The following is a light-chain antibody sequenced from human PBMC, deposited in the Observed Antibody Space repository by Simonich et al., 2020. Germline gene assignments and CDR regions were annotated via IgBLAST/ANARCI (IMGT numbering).Light chain of an antibody. CDR3: SAWDSSLSAWV. CDR1: STNVGNQG. J-gene: IGLJ3*02. Sequence: QAGLTQPPSVSKGLRQTATLTCTGNSTNVGNQGAAWLQQHQGHPPKLLSYRNNNLPSGISERLSASRSGNTASLTITGLQPEDEADYYCSAWDSSLSAWVFGGGTKLTVL. CDR2: RNN. V-gene: IGLV10-54*01.